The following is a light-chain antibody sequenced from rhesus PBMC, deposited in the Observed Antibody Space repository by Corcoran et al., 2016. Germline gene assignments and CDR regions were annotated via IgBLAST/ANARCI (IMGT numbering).Light chain of an antibody. CDR1: TNDNGDYSG. V-gene: IGLV2S9*01. J-gene: IGLJ6*01. Sequence: ALTQPPSVSKSLGQSVNISCSGITNDNGDYSGVSWFQQHSVTAPRLLIYDVTRRPSGISDRFSASKSDNRASLTISGLQAEDEADYYCFSYRSRGTSVFGSGTKVTVL. CDR3: FSYRSRGTSV. CDR2: DVT.